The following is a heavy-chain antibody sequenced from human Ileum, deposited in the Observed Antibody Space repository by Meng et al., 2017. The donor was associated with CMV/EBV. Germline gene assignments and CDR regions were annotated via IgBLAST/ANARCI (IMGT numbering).Heavy chain of an antibody. CDR2: TYYRSKWYN. V-gene: IGHV6-1*01. Sequence: SSGDSVSSNSAAWNWIRQSPSRGLEWLGRTYYRSKWYNDYAASVESRITINPDTSKNQFSLRLNSVTPDDTAVYYCARIAWNVAAFWGQGTLVTVSS. CDR1: GDSVSSNSAA. J-gene: IGHJ4*02. D-gene: IGHD1-1*01. CDR3: ARIAWNVAAF.